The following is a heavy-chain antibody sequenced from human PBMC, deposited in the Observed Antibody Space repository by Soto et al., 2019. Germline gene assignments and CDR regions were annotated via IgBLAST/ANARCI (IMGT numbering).Heavy chain of an antibody. D-gene: IGHD6-19*01. CDR1: GFTFSNYG. Sequence: EVQLVESGGGLVKPGGSLRLSCAASGFTFSNYGMTWVRQAPGKGLEWVSSITSSGRSTYYSDSVEGRFTISRDNTKSSLYLQMDSLRADDTAVYYCARDPGTYSSGNGGGQGTLVTVSS. CDR3: ARDPGTYSSGNG. CDR2: ITSSGRST. J-gene: IGHJ4*02. V-gene: IGHV3-21*01.